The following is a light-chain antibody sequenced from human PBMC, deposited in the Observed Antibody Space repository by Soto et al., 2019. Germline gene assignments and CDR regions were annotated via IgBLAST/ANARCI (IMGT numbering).Light chain of an antibody. Sequence: VMTQSPATLSVSPGEPVTLSCRASQSVGTSVAWYQQKPGQAPRLLIYGASSTTAGVPVEFNGIGSGKEFTLTSRRLQSEELGVYYCQQYHNWYSFGQGTKLGIK. J-gene: IGKJ2*03. CDR1: QSVGTS. CDR3: QQYHNWYS. V-gene: IGKV3-15*01. CDR2: GAS.